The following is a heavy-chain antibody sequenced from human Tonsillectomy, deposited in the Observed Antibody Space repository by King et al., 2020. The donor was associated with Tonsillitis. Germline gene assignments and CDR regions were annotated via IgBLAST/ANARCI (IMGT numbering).Heavy chain of an antibody. J-gene: IGHJ5*02. CDR2: IYTTGST. Sequence: QLQESGPGLVKPSETLSLTCTVSSGSINYYYWTWIRQPAGKGLEWIGRIYTTGSTNYNPSLMSRVTMSVDTSKNQFSLKLSSVTAADTAVYYCARYTADWFDPWGQGSLVTVSS. CDR3: ARYTADWFDP. V-gene: IGHV4-4*07. D-gene: IGHD2-2*02. CDR1: SGSINYYY.